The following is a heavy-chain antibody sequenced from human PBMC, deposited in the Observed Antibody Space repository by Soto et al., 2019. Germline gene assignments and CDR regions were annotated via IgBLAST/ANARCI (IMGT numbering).Heavy chain of an antibody. CDR2: IIPIFGTA. J-gene: IGHJ5*02. CDR3: ATHHYCISTGGYGLNWFDP. CDR1: GGTFSSYA. Sequence: QVQLVQSGAEVKKPGSSVKVSCKASGGTFSSYAISWVRQAPGQGLEWMGGIIPIFGTANYAQKFQGRVTITADESTSTAYMVLSSLSSAATAVYYCATHHYCISTGGYGLNWFDPWGQGTLVTVSS. V-gene: IGHV1-69*12. D-gene: IGHD2-2*01.